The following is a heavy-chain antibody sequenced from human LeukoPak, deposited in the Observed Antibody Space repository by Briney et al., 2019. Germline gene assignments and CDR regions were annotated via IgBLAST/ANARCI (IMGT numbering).Heavy chain of an antibody. V-gene: IGHV4-39*01. CDR2: IYYSGST. J-gene: IGHJ4*02. D-gene: IGHD1-26*01. CDR3: ARIPIVGATTPDY. CDR1: GGSISSSSYY. Sequence: SETLSLTCTVSGGSISSSSYYWGWIRQPPGKGLEWIGSIYYSGSTYYNPSLKSRVTISVDTSKNQFSLKLSPVTAADTAVYYCARIPIVGATTPDYWGQGTLVTVSS.